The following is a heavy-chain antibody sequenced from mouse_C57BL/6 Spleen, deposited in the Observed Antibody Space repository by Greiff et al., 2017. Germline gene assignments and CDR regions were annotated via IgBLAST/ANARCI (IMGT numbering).Heavy chain of an antibody. V-gene: IGHV2-2*01. CDR1: GFSLTSYG. Sequence: VQLQQSGPGLVQPSPSLSITCTASGFSLTSYGVHWVRQSPGKGLEWLGVIWRGGSTDYNADFISRLSNSKDNSKSQVFFKMNSLQADDTAIYYCASPATRYYGSSDGYVDVWGTGTTVTVSS. CDR3: ASPATRYYGSSDGYVDV. D-gene: IGHD1-1*01. CDR2: IWRGGST. J-gene: IGHJ1*03.